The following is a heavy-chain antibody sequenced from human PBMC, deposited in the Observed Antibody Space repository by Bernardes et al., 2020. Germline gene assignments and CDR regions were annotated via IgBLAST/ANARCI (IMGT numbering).Heavy chain of an antibody. CDR3: ARAGYCSSTSCYSGWFDP. CDR2: IYYSGIT. V-gene: IGHV4-59*01. Sequence: SETLSLTCSVSGASISSYYWSWIRQPPGKGLEWIGYIYYSGITNNNPSLKSRVTLSVDTSKNQFSLKLSSVTAADTAVYYCARAGYCSSTSCYSGWFDPWGQGTLVTISS. CDR1: GASISSYY. D-gene: IGHD2-2*01. J-gene: IGHJ5*02.